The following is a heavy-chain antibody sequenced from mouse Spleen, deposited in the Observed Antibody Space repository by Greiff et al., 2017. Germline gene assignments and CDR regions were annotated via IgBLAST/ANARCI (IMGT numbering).Heavy chain of an antibody. V-gene: IGHV5-9-2*01. Sequence: EVKVVESGEDLVKPGGSLKLSCAASGFTFSSYGMSWVRQTPEKRLEWVATISGGGSYTYYPDSVKGRFTISRDNAKNNLYLQMSSLRSEDTALYYCATYGKKDAMDYWGQGTSVTVSS. J-gene: IGHJ4*01. CDR2: ISGGGSYT. D-gene: IGHD2-1*01. CDR1: GFTFSSYG. CDR3: ATYGKKDAMDY.